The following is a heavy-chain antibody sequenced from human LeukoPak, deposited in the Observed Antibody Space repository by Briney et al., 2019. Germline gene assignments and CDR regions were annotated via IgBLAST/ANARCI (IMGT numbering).Heavy chain of an antibody. V-gene: IGHV3-30*09. CDR2: ISYDGSNK. CDR3: VLGHYGGLFDN. Sequence: PGRSLRLSCAASGFIFSRYDMHWVRQAPGKGLEWVAVISYDGSNKDYADSVKGRFAISRDNSRNTLFVQMNSLRAEDTAVYFCVLGHYGGLFDNWGQGTLVTVSS. J-gene: IGHJ4*02. CDR1: GFIFSRYD. D-gene: IGHD4-23*01.